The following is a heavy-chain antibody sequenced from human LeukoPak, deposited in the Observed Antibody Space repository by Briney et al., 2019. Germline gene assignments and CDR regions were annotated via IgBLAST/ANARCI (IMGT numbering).Heavy chain of an antibody. CDR2: MNPNSGNT. Sequence: ASVKVSCKASGYTFTSYDINWVRQATGQGLEWMGWMNPNSGNTGYAQKFQGRVTMTRNTTISTAYMELSSLRSEDTAVYYCARRRGLSMVRGVISAYWGQGTLVTVSS. V-gene: IGHV1-8*01. CDR1: GYTFTSYD. CDR3: ARRRGLSMVRGVISAY. D-gene: IGHD3-10*01. J-gene: IGHJ4*02.